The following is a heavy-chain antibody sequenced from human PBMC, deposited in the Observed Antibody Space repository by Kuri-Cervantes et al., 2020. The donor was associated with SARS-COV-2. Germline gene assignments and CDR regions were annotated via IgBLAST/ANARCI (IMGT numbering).Heavy chain of an antibody. Sequence: GGSLRLSCAASGFTFSSYGMHWVRQAPGKGLEWVAVIWYDGSNKYYADSVKGRFTISRDNSKNTLYLQMNSLRAEDTAVYYCARDQVASSSWDYYMDVWGKGTTATVSS. CDR3: ARDQVASSSWDYYMDV. D-gene: IGHD6-13*01. J-gene: IGHJ6*03. CDR1: GFTFSSYG. V-gene: IGHV3-33*01. CDR2: IWYDGSNK.